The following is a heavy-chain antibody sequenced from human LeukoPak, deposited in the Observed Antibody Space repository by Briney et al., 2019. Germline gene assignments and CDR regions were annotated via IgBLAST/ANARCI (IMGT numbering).Heavy chain of an antibody. Sequence: SETLSLTCAVYGGSFSGYYWSWIRQPPGKGLEWIGEINHSGSTNYNPSLKSRVTISVDTSKNQFSLKLSSATAADTAVYYCARGVVAAINWFDPWGQGTLVTVSS. CDR1: GGSFSGYY. CDR2: INHSGST. D-gene: IGHD2-15*01. V-gene: IGHV4-34*01. J-gene: IGHJ5*02. CDR3: ARGVVAAINWFDP.